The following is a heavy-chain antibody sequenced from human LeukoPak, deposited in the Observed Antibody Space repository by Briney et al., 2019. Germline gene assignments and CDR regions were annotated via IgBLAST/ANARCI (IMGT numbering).Heavy chain of an antibody. CDR2: VFHSGNT. CDR1: GGSINSGSYY. Sequence: PSETLSLTCTVSGGSINSGSYYWGWVRQPPGKGLEWIGSVFHSGNTYYNPSLKSRLTISADTSKNQFSLKLSSVTAADTAVYYCARRAYYYDSSGYYYLLDYWGQGTLVTVSS. CDR3: ARRAYYYDSSGYYYLLDY. D-gene: IGHD3-22*01. J-gene: IGHJ4*02. V-gene: IGHV4-39*07.